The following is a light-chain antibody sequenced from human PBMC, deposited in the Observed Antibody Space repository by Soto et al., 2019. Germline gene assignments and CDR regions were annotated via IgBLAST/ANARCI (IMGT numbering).Light chain of an antibody. J-gene: IGKJ1*01. CDR2: AAS. V-gene: IGKV1-39*01. CDR1: QSVIYSTNLKNY. CDR3: QQSYSTPQT. Sequence: MTQSPESLAWSLGERATIKXKSSQSVIYSTNLKNYLGGYQQKPGKAPNFLMYAASSLQSGAPSRFSGSGSATDFTRTISSRQPDDFATYYGQQSYSTPQTFGQGTKVDIK.